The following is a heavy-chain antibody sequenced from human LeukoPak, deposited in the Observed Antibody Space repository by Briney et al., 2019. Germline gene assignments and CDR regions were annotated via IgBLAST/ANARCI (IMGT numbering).Heavy chain of an antibody. J-gene: IGHJ4*02. Sequence: GGSLRLSCAASGFTFSSYSMNWVRRAPGKGLEWVSYISSSSSTIYYADSVKGRFTISRDNAKNSLYLQMNSLRAEDTAVYYCARDRVDTAMVTVLDYWGQGTLVTVSS. D-gene: IGHD5-18*01. CDR3: ARDRVDTAMVTVLDY. V-gene: IGHV3-48*01. CDR2: ISSSSSTI. CDR1: GFTFSSYS.